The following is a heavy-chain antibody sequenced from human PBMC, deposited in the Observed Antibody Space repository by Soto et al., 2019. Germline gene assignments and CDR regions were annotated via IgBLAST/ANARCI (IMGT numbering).Heavy chain of an antibody. D-gene: IGHD3-22*01. V-gene: IGHV4-59*01. Sequence: SETLSLTCTVSGGSISNYYCNWIRQPPGKGLEWIGYIHNTGSTNYNPSLTSRVTMSLDTSKNQFSLKLSSVTAADTAVYYCARFYDSSGSNWFDPWGQGTLVTVSS. CDR1: GGSISNYY. J-gene: IGHJ5*02. CDR2: IHNTGST. CDR3: ARFYDSSGSNWFDP.